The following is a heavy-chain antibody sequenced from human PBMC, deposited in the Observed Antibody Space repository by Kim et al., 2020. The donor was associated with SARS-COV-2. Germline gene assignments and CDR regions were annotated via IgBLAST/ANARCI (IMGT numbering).Heavy chain of an antibody. V-gene: IGHV3-23*01. J-gene: IGHJ4*02. CDR3: AKSDRWLVQVLVRY. Sequence: GGSLRLSCAASGFTFSSYAMSWVRQAPGKGLEWVSAISGSGGSTYYADSVKDRFTISRDNSKNTLYLQMNSLRAEDTAVYYCAKSDRWLVQVLVRYWGQGTLVTVSS. CDR2: ISGSGGST. CDR1: GFTFSSYA. D-gene: IGHD6-19*01.